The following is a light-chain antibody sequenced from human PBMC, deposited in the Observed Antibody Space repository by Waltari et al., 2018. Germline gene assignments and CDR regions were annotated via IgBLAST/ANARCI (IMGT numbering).Light chain of an antibody. J-gene: IGKJ1*01. V-gene: IGKV1-5*03. Sequence: IQMTQSPSTLSASAGDRVVITCRASQLVNTWLAWYQQRPGKAPNLLIYRASSLQSGVPSRFSGRGSGTEFTLTINSLQPDDFASYYCQQYNSFPWTFGQGTKVEIK. CDR2: RAS. CDR3: QQYNSFPWT. CDR1: QLVNTW.